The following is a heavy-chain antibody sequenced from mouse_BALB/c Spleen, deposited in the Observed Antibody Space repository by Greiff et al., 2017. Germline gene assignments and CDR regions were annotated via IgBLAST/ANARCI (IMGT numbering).Heavy chain of an antibody. CDR3: ATYYGNPYAMDY. D-gene: IGHD2-1*01. CDR1: GFSLTSYG. Sequence: QVHVKQSGPGLVQPSQSLSITCTVSGFSLTSYGVHWVRQSPGKGLEWLGVIWSGGSTDYNAAFISRLSISKDNSKSQVFFKMNSLQANDTAIYYCATYYGNPYAMDYWGQGTSVTVSS. J-gene: IGHJ4*01. V-gene: IGHV2-2*02. CDR2: IWSGGST.